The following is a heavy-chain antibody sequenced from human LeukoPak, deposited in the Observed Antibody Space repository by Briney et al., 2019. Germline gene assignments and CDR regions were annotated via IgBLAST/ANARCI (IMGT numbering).Heavy chain of an antibody. Sequence: SETLSLTCTVSGGSISSYYWSWIRQPPGKGLEWIGYIYYSGSTNYNPSLKSRVTISVDTSKNQFSLKLSSVTAADTAVYYCARTYYDFWSATFDPWGQGTQVTVSS. CDR2: IYYSGST. J-gene: IGHJ5*02. D-gene: IGHD3-3*01. V-gene: IGHV4-59*01. CDR3: ARTYYDFWSATFDP. CDR1: GGSISSYY.